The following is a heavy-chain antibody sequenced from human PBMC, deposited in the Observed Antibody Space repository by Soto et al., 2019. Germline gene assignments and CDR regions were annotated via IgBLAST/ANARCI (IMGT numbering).Heavy chain of an antibody. J-gene: IGHJ4*02. Sequence: GGSLRLSCAASGFTFSSYAMHWVRQAPGKGLEWVAVISYDGSNKYYADSVKGRFTISRDNSKNTLYLQMNSLRAEDTAVYYCARILRYFTDYWGQGTLVTVSS. CDR2: ISYDGSNK. V-gene: IGHV3-30-3*01. CDR3: ARILRYFTDY. CDR1: GFTFSSYA. D-gene: IGHD3-9*01.